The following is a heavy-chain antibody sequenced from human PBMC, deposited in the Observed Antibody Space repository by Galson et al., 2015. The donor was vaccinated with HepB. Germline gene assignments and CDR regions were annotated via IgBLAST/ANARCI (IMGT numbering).Heavy chain of an antibody. CDR3: ARDADCTNGVCKSDYFDY. Sequence: SLRLSCAASGFTFSSYAMHWVRQAPGKGLEWVAVISYDGSNKYYADSVKGRFTISRDNSKNTLYLQMNSLRAEDTAVYYCARDADCTNGVCKSDYFDYWGQGTLVTVSS. CDR2: ISYDGSNK. CDR1: GFTFSSYA. D-gene: IGHD2-8*01. J-gene: IGHJ4*02. V-gene: IGHV3-30-3*01.